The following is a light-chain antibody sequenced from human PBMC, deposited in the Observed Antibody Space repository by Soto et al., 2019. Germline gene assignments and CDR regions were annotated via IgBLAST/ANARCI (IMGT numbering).Light chain of an antibody. V-gene: IGKV1-9*01. CDR2: AAS. J-gene: IGKJ5*01. Sequence: DIQLTQSPSFLSSPVGSKVTITCLSSQGIGSYLAWYQQKPGKAPKLLIYAASILQSGVPSRFSGSGSGTDFTLTITSLQPEDFGTYYCQQLNSFPITSGQGTRLEIK. CDR1: QGIGSY. CDR3: QQLNSFPIT.